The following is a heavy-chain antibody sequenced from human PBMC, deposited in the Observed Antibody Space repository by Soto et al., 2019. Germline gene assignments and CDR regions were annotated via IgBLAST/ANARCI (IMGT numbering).Heavy chain of an antibody. V-gene: IGHV3-15*07. CDR2: IKSETGGGTT. Sequence: EVQVVESGGGLVQPGKSLRLSCAASGFLFINAWMNWVRQAPGKGLEWVGRIKSETGGGTTDYAAHVKGRFTIARDDSQNMLYLQMNSLKTEDTAVYYCTTTYTGGSFYTWGQGTLVTVSS. D-gene: IGHD1-26*01. CDR3: TTTYTGGSFYT. CDR1: GFLFINAW. J-gene: IGHJ5*02.